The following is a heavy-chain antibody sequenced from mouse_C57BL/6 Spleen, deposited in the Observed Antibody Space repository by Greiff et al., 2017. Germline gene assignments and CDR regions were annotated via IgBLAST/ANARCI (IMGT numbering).Heavy chain of an antibody. J-gene: IGHJ3*01. V-gene: IGHV1-52*01. Sequence: QVQLQQPGAELVRPGSSVKLSCKASGYTFTSYWMHWVKQRPIQGLEWIGNIDPSDSETHYNQKFKDKATLTVDKSSSTVYMQLSSLTSEDSAVYYCARGGLDDYDVWFAYWGQGTLVTVSA. D-gene: IGHD2-4*01. CDR3: ARGGLDDYDVWFAY. CDR2: IDPSDSET. CDR1: GYTFTSYW.